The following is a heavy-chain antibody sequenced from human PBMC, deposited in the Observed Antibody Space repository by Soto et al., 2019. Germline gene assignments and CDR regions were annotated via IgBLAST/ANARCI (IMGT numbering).Heavy chain of an antibody. CDR2: IRSKAYGETK. Sequence: GGSLRLSCTASGFTFGDYAMSWFRQAPGKGLEWVGFIRSKAYGETKEYAASVKGRFTISRDDSKSIAYLQMNSLKTEDTAVYYCTRDSKIVAWTYYYYYMDVWGKGTTVTVSS. CDR1: GFTFGDYA. J-gene: IGHJ6*03. CDR3: TRDSKIVAWTYYYYYMDV. D-gene: IGHD2-15*01. V-gene: IGHV3-49*03.